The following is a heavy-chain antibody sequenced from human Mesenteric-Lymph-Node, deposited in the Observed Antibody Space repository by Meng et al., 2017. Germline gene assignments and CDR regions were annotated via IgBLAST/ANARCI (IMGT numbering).Heavy chain of an antibody. V-gene: IGHV6-1*01. Sequence: QGPLQPSGPGLVKPSQTLSPTCAISGDSVSTNSAAWNWIRQSPSGGLEWLGRTYYKSKWYNDYAESVKSRITINPDTSKNQFSLQLNSVTPEDTAVYYCARDPAAFDFWGQGILVTVSS. J-gene: IGHJ4*02. D-gene: IGHD6-25*01. CDR2: TYYKSKWYN. CDR3: ARDPAAFDF. CDR1: GDSVSTNSAA.